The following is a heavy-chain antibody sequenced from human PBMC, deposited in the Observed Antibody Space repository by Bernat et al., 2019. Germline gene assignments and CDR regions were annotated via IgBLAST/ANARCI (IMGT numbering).Heavy chain of an antibody. Sequence: SGGGLVQPGRSLRLSCAASGFSLDHFAMHWVRQAPGKCLEWVSGITWNSGNIAYADSVKGRFTISRDNAKNSLYLQMNSLRLEDTALYYCAKSVVLSWSREPYDAFDIWGQGTMVTVSS. CDR3: AKSVVLSWSREPYDAFDI. CDR2: ITWNSGNI. CDR1: GFSLDHFA. D-gene: IGHD3-10*01. V-gene: IGHV3-9*01. J-gene: IGHJ3*02.